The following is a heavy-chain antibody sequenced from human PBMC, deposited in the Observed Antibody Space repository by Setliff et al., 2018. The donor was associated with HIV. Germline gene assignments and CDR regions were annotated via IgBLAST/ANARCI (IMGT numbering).Heavy chain of an antibody. CDR2: FSYSGNI. V-gene: IGHV4-31*03. D-gene: IGHD1-1*01. CDR3: ASQPSGHFYYYMHV. J-gene: IGHJ6*03. Sequence: SETLSLTCTISGDSISRSTYYWGWIRQPPGMGLEWIGYFSYSGNIYYNPSLKSRVTISVDTSKNQFSLKVSSVTGADTGVYYCASQPSGHFYYYMHVWGKGTTVTVSS. CDR1: GDSISRSTYY.